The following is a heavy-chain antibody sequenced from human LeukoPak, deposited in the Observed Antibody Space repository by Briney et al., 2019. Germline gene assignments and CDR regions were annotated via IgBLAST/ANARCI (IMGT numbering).Heavy chain of an antibody. V-gene: IGHV3-48*01. J-gene: IGHJ4*02. Sequence: QPGGSLRLSCAASGFTFSSYSMNWVRQAPGKGLEWVSYISSSSSTIYYADSVKGRFTISRDNAKNSLYLQMNSLRAEDTAVYYCASFRSVWELVLDYWGQGTLVTVSS. D-gene: IGHD1-26*01. CDR3: ASFRSVWELVLDY. CDR2: ISSSSSTI. CDR1: GFTFSSYS.